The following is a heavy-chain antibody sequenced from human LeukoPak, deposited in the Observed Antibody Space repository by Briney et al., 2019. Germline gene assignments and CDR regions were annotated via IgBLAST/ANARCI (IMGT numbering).Heavy chain of an antibody. V-gene: IGHV3-23*01. CDR3: AKDRSCTNNICHGDFDY. D-gene: IGHD2-8*01. J-gene: IGHJ4*02. CDR1: VFAFSKYA. CDR2: ISGSGGDT. Sequence: PVGSLRLSCAASVFAFSKYAMSSVRQAPGKRLKWVSGISGSGGDTYYADSVKGRVTISRDNSKNTLYLQMNSLRAEDTAVYYCAKDRSCTNNICHGDFDYWGQGTLVTVSS.